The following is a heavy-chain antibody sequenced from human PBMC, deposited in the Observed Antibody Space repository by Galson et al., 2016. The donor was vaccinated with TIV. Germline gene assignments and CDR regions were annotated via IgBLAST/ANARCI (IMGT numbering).Heavy chain of an antibody. CDR3: ARGRSGYNSTYYYYGMDV. CDR1: GDSVSSNSAA. V-gene: IGHV6-1*01. D-gene: IGHD5-24*01. J-gene: IGHJ6*02. Sequence: CAISGDSVSSNSAAWNWIRQSPSRGLEWLGRTYYRSEWNSDYAVSVRSRIVIKADRSKNQFFLQLNSVTPGDTAVYFCARGRSGYNSTYYYYGMDVWGQGTTVSVSS. CDR2: TYYRSEWNS.